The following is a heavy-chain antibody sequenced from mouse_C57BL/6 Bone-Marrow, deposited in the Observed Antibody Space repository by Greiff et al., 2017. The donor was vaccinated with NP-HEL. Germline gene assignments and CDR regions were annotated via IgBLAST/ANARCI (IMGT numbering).Heavy chain of an antibody. D-gene: IGHD1-1*01. CDR1: GYTFTSSW. J-gene: IGHJ4*01. Sequence: QVQLQQPGAELVKPGASVKVSCKASGYTFTSSWMHWVKQRPGQGLEWIGRIHPSDSDTNYIQKFKGKATLTVDKSSSTAYMQLSSLTSEDTAVYYCAIDTTVVEEDYAMDYWGQGTSVTVSS. V-gene: IGHV1-74*01. CDR2: IHPSDSDT. CDR3: AIDTTVVEEDYAMDY.